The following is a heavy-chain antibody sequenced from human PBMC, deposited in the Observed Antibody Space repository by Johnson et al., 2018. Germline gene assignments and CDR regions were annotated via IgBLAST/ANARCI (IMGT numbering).Heavy chain of an antibody. D-gene: IGHD1-26*01. CDR1: GFTFSRYA. CDR3: AADGGGYFDN. J-gene: IGHJ4*02. Sequence: EVQLLESGGGLVQPGGSLRLSCVTSGFTFSRYAMTWVRQAPGKGLEWISVISGSGGSTSYADSVKGRFTISKDNSKNTVFLQRNSLRAEDTAVNYCAADGGGYFDNLGQGTLVTVSS. CDR2: ISGSGGST. V-gene: IGHV3-23*01.